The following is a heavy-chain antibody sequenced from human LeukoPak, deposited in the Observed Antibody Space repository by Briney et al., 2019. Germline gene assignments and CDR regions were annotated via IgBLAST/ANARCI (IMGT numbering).Heavy chain of an antibody. CDR3: ASGTAGSRLRD. D-gene: IGHD1-26*01. V-gene: IGHV4-34*01. CDR1: GGSFSDSY. Sequence: SETLSFTCAVYGGSFSDSYWSWIRRPPGKGLEWIGEINHSGSTTYNPSLDSRVTLSGDTSKNQFSLELSSVTAADTAVYYCASGTAGSRLRDWGQGTLVTVSS. CDR2: INHSGST. J-gene: IGHJ4*02.